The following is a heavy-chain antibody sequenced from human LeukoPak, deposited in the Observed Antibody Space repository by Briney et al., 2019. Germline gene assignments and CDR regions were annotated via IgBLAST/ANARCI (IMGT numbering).Heavy chain of an antibody. V-gene: IGHV1-8*01. CDR3: SRASVSSSGWYSGY. CDR1: GYTFTSYA. CDR2: MSPYSGNT. D-gene: IGHD6-19*01. J-gene: IGHJ4*02. Sequence: ASVKISRKASGYTFTSYAINWMRHAAGQGLGWMGWMSPYSGNTDYAQKFQGRVTMTRNTSISTAYMELTSLGSDDTAVYYCSRASVSSSGWYSGYWGQGSQVTVSS.